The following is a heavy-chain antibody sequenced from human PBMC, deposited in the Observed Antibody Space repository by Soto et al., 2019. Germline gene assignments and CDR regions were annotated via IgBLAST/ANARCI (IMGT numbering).Heavy chain of an antibody. J-gene: IGHJ4*02. D-gene: IGHD3-16*01. CDR3: VRSGHSFGGVM. CDR2: MYYSGGS. V-gene: IGHV4-59*01. Sequence: QVQLQEWGPGLVKPSETLSLTCTVSGASMNNYYGSWVRQPPGKGLEWIGYMYYSGGSNSNPSLKGRVTRSVDTSKNQISLKLTSVTAADTAVYYCVRSGHSFGGVMWGQGTLVTVSS. CDR1: GASMNNYY.